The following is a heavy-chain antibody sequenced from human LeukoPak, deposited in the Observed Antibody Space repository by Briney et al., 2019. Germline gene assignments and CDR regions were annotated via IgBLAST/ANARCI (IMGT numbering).Heavy chain of an antibody. J-gene: IGHJ3*02. CDR2: ISWNSGSI. V-gene: IGHV3-9*01. D-gene: IGHD3-9*01. CDR1: GFTFYDYA. CDR3: AKALYYDILTGYSLDAFDI. Sequence: GGSLRLSCAASGFTFYDYAMHWVRQAPGKGLEWVSGISWNSGSIVYADSVKGRFTISRDNAKNSLYLQMNSLRAEDTALYYCAKALYYDILTGYSLDAFDIWGQGTMVTVSS.